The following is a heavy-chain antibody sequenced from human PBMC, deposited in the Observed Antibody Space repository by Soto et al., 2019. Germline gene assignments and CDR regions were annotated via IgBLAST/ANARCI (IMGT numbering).Heavy chain of an antibody. D-gene: IGHD6-19*01. CDR3: ARTLGHSSGWYELNWFDP. Sequence: GGSLRLSCAASGFTFSSYSMNWVRQAPGKGLEWVSSISSSSSYIYYADSVKGRFTISRDNAKNSLYLQMNSLRAEDTAVYYCARTLGHSSGWYELNWFDPWGQGTLVTVSS. CDR2: ISSSSSYI. CDR1: GFTFSSYS. J-gene: IGHJ5*02. V-gene: IGHV3-21*01.